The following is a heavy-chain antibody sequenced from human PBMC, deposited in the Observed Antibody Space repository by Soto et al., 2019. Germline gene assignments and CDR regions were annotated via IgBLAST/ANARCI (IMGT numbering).Heavy chain of an antibody. CDR3: ARPHVYGAHYGMDV. V-gene: IGHV5-51*01. Sequence: GEALKLACKGSGDSVTSYCIGCVLQRPGKGLEWMGIIYPGDSDTRYSPSFRGQVTISADKSISTAYLQWSSLKASDTAMYYCARPHVYGAHYGMDVWGQGTTVPVSS. D-gene: IGHD4-17*01. CDR1: GDSVTSYC. CDR2: IYPGDSDT. J-gene: IGHJ6*02.